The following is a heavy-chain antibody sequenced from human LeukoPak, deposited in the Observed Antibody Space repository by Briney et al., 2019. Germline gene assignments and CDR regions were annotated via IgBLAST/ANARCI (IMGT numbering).Heavy chain of an antibody. V-gene: IGHV3-7*01. CDR2: IKQGGSEK. J-gene: IGHJ4*02. CDR1: GFTISSYW. Sequence: GGSLRLSCAASGFTISSYWMSWVRQAPGKGLEWVANIKQGGSEKYYADSVKGRFTISRDNAKNSLYLQMNSLRGDDTAVYYCASHSGYYFYFDYWGQGTLVTVS. D-gene: IGHD3-22*01. CDR3: ASHSGYYFYFDY.